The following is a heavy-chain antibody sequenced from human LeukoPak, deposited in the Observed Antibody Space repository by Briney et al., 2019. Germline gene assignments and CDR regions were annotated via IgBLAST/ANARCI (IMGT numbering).Heavy chain of an antibody. CDR1: GYTFTSFF. V-gene: IGHV1-46*01. J-gene: IGHJ4*02. CDR2: INPRRGSA. CDR3: ARDYHGSGSLTTFDS. Sequence: ASVKVSCKASGYTFTSFFMHWVRQAPGQGLEWMGIINPRRGSATSAQRFQGRLTVTRDTSTSTVYMELSSLTSEDTAVYYCARDYHGSGSLTTFDSWGQGTLVTVSS. D-gene: IGHD3-10*01.